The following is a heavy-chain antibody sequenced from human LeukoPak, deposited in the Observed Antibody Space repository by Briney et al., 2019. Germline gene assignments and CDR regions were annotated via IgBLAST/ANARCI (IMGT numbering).Heavy chain of an antibody. Sequence: PGGSLRLSCAASGFTFSNYAMSWVRQDPGKGLEWVSSISGSSISGSSSSIYYADSVKGRLTISRDNSKNTLYLEMNSLRAEDTAVYYCAKDAHRFYYETRGYYYYFDFWGQGTLVTVSS. J-gene: IGHJ4*02. CDR2: ISGSSISGSSSSI. V-gene: IGHV3-23*01. CDR1: GFTFSNYA. CDR3: AKDAHRFYYETRGYYYYFDF. D-gene: IGHD3-22*01.